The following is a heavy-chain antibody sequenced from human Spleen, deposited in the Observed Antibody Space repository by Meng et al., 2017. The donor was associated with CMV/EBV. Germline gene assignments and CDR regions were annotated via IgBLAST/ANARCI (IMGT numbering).Heavy chain of an antibody. CDR3: ARYGYCSSTSCYSAGGAFDI. Sequence: GESLKISCEASGFIFSSYSMNWVRQAPGKGLEWVSYISSSGAYIYYADSVKGRFTVSRDNAKNSLHLQLNSLRAEDTAVYYCARYGYCSSTSCYSAGGAFDIWGQGTMVTVSS. J-gene: IGHJ3*02. D-gene: IGHD2-2*01. CDR1: GFIFSSYS. V-gene: IGHV3-21*01. CDR2: ISSSGAYI.